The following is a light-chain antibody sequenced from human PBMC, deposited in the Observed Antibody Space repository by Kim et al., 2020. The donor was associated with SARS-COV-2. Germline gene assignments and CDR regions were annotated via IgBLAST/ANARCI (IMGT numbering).Light chain of an antibody. CDR3: QQGYSPPQYT. CDR2: GAS. V-gene: IGKV1-39*01. Sequence: DIQMTQSPSSLSASVGDRVTITCRASQNIRNFLNWYQQKPGKAPRLLIYGASSLQGGVSSRFSGSGSGTDFTLTISGLQPEDFATYFCQQGYSPPQYTFGRGTKLEI. J-gene: IGKJ2*01. CDR1: QNIRNF.